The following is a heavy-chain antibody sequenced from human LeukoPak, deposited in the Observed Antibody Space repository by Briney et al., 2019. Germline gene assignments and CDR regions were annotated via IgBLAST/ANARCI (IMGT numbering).Heavy chain of an antibody. J-gene: IGHJ5*02. D-gene: IGHD2-2*02. V-gene: IGHV4-4*07. CDR2: IYTSGSA. CDR3: ARDWVVVVPAAIKSWFDP. CDR1: GGSISSYY. Sequence: SETLSLTCTVSGGSISSYYWSWIRQPDGKGLEWIGRIYTSGSANYNPSLKSRVTMSVDTSKNQFSLKLSSVTAADTAVYYCARDWVVVVPAAIKSWFDPWGQGTLVTVSS.